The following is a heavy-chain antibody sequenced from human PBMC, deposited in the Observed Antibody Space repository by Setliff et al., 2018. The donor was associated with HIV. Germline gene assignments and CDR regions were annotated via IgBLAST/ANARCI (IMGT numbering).Heavy chain of an antibody. Sequence: GGFLRLSCAASGFTFDDYAIHWVRQAPGKGLEWVSLISWDGGSTSYADSVKGRFTISRDNSKTSLYLQMNSLRTEDTALYYCTKAMGSSWWEALHYWGQGTLVTVSS. V-gene: IGHV3-43*01. CDR3: TKAMGSSWWEALHY. CDR2: ISWDGGST. D-gene: IGHD6-13*01. CDR1: GFTFDDYA. J-gene: IGHJ4*02.